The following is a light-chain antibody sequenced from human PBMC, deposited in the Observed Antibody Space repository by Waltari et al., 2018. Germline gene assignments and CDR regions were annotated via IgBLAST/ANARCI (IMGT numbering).Light chain of an antibody. Sequence: EIILTQSPGTLSLSPGEGATLSCRASHTISSTYLALYQQKPGQAPRLLMYDVFQRATGIPDRFSGSWSATDFTLTINRLEPEDFAVYYCQHYGDSTGTFGQGTKLEIK. CDR2: DVF. CDR1: HTISSTY. V-gene: IGKV3-20*01. CDR3: QHYGDSTGT. J-gene: IGKJ2*02.